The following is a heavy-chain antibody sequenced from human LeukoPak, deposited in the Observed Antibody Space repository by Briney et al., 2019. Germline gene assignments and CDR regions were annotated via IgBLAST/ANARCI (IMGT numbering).Heavy chain of an antibody. Sequence: SETLSLTCTVSGGSISSYYWSWIRQPPGKGLEWIGYIYYSGSTNYNPSLKSRVTISVDTSKNQFSLRLSSVTAADTAVYYCASGGYYSDYWGQGTLVTVSS. V-gene: IGHV4-59*08. CDR2: IYYSGST. CDR1: GGSISSYY. D-gene: IGHD2-15*01. CDR3: ASGGYYSDY. J-gene: IGHJ4*02.